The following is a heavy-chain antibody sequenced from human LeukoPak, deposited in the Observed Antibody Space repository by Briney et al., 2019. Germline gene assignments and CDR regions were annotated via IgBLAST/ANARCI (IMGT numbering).Heavy chain of an antibody. J-gene: IGHJ4*02. V-gene: IGHV1-2*02. Sequence: GASVKVSCKASGYTFTGYYMHWVRQAPGQGLEWMGWINPNSGGTNYAQKFQGRVTMTRDTSISTAYMELSRLRSDDTAVYYGARDFYSGGHSSGWSGYGYWGQGTLVTVSP. CDR3: ARDFYSGGHSSGWSGYGY. CDR1: GYTFTGYY. CDR2: INPNSGGT. D-gene: IGHD6-19*01.